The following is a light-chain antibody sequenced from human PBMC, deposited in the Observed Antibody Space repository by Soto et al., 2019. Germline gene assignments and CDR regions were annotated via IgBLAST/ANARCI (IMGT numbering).Light chain of an antibody. Sequence: EIVLTQSPGTLSLSPGERATLSCRASQSVSSSYLAWYQQKAGQAPRLLIYGASSRATGIPDRFSGSGSGTDFTLTISRLEPEDFAVYYCQHYGSSWTFGQGTKAEIK. CDR2: GAS. CDR3: QHYGSSWT. J-gene: IGKJ1*01. V-gene: IGKV3-20*01. CDR1: QSVSSSY.